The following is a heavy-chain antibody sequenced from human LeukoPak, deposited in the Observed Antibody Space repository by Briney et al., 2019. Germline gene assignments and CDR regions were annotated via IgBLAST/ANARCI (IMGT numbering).Heavy chain of an antibody. V-gene: IGHV1-18*04. Sequence: ASVTVSCKASGYTFTSYGISWVRQAPGQGLEWMGWISAYNGNTNYAQKLQGRVTMTTDTSTSTAYMELRSLRSDDTAVYYCARRYYDILTGYYDYWGQGTLVTGSS. J-gene: IGHJ4*02. CDR3: ARRYYDILTGYYDY. CDR1: GYTFTSYG. D-gene: IGHD3-9*01. CDR2: ISAYNGNT.